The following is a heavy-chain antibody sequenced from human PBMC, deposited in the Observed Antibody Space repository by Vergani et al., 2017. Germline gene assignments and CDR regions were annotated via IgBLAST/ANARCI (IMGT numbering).Heavy chain of an antibody. J-gene: IGHJ3*01. V-gene: IGHV4-4*07. CDR2: IYMNGNT. CDR1: GSSISSYY. D-gene: IGHD2-2*01. CDR3: ARMTHCSGTTCPGAFDL. Sequence: QVQLQESGPGLVKPSETLSLTCTVSGSSISSYYWSWIRQPAGKGLEWIGRIYMNGNTNYNPSLKNRLAVSVDTSKNQFSLKLTSVTAADTAIYYCARMTHCSGTTCPGAFDLWGQGTMVTVSA.